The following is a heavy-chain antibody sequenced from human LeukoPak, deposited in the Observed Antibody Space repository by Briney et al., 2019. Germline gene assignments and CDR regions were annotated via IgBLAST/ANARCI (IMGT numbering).Heavy chain of an antibody. CDR2: IYFSGII. J-gene: IGHJ5*02. CDR1: GGSITSYY. D-gene: IGHD2-2*01. Sequence: PSETLSLTCTVSGGSITSYYWSWIRQPPGKGLEWIGYIYFSGIINYNPSLKSRITISVDTSKNQFSLNLSSVTAADTAVYYCARHLGFCSSTSCSTSRFDPWGQGTLVTVSS. V-gene: IGHV4-59*08. CDR3: ARHLGFCSSTSCSTSRFDP.